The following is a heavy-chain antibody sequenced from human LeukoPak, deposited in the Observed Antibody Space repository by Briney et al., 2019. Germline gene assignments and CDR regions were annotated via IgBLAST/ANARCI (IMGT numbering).Heavy chain of an antibody. Sequence: SVKVSCKASGGTFSSYAISWVRQAPGQGLEWMGGIIPVFGTANYAQKFQGRVTITADESTSTAYMELSSLRSEDAAVYYCASGVEYQLLQGNWFDPWGQGTLVTVSS. J-gene: IGHJ5*02. V-gene: IGHV1-69*13. CDR2: IIPVFGTA. D-gene: IGHD2-2*01. CDR1: GGTFSSYA. CDR3: ASGVEYQLLQGNWFDP.